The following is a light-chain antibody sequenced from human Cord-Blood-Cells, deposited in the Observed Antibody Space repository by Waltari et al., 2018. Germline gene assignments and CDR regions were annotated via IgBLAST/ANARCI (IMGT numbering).Light chain of an antibody. CDR1: QSISSY. CDR2: AAS. V-gene: IGKV1-39*01. J-gene: IGKJ1*01. CDR3: QQSYSTPWT. Sequence: DIQMTRSPSSRSTSIGYRITITCRASQSISSYLNWYQQKPGKAPKLLIYAASSLQSGVPSRFSGSGSGTDFTLTISCLQPEDFATYYCQQSYSTPWTFGQGTKVEIK.